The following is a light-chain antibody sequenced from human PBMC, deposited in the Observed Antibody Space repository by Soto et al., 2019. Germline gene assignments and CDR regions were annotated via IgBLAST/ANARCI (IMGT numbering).Light chain of an antibody. CDR1: SSDVGGYDY. CDR2: EVI. CDR3: SSFTSSRTCV. J-gene: IGLJ3*02. V-gene: IGLV2-14*01. Sequence: QSALTQPASVSGSPGQSITISCTGSSSDVGGYDYVSWFQQHPGRAPKRLIYEVITRPAGVSTRFSGSKSANTASLTISGLQPEDEADFYCSSFTSSRTCVFGGGTKLTVL.